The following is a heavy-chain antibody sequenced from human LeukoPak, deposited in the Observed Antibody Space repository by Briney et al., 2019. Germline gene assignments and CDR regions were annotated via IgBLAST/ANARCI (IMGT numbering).Heavy chain of an antibody. Sequence: PSETLSLTCAVSGGSISAYYWSWIRQPPGKGLEWIGYVYYSGSTNYNPSLKSRVTISVDTSKNQFSLKLSSVTAADTAIYYCARDLRYDSTSWGWFDPWGQGTL. V-gene: IGHV4-59*01. D-gene: IGHD3-22*01. CDR1: GGSISAYY. CDR3: ARDLRYDSTSWGWFDP. CDR2: VYYSGST. J-gene: IGHJ5*02.